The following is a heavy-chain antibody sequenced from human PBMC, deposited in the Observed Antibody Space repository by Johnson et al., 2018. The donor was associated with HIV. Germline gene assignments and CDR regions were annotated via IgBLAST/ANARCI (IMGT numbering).Heavy chain of an antibody. J-gene: IGHJ3*02. CDR1: GFTFSSYG. V-gene: IGHV3-33*06. D-gene: IGHD1-1*01. Sequence: VQLVESGGGVVQPGRSLRLSCTASGFTFSSYGMHWVRQAPGKGLEWVAVIWFDGSNKYYADSVKGRFTISRDNSKNTLYLQMNSLRGEDTAVYCCAKGGHWTGRTHGDAFDIWGQGTMVTVSS. CDR3: AKGGHWTGRTHGDAFDI. CDR2: IWFDGSNK.